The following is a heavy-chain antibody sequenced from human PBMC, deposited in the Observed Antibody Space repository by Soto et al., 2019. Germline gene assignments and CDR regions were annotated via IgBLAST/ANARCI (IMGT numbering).Heavy chain of an antibody. CDR3: VTYGVAADY. CDR1: GYTFSTYN. Sequence: ASVKVSCKASGYTFSTYNINWVRQAAGQGLEWMGWMNPNSGNTGYAQKFQNRITLTRDTSITTAYMGLSSLTSDDKAVYFCVTYGVAADYWGQGAQVTVSS. D-gene: IGHD2-8*01. CDR2: MNPNSGNT. J-gene: IGHJ4*02. V-gene: IGHV1-8*02.